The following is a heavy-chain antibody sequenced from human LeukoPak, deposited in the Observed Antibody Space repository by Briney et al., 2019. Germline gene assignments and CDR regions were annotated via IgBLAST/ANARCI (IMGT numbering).Heavy chain of an antibody. Sequence: SVKVSCKASGYTFTSYGISWVRQAPGQGLEWMGGIIPIFGTANYAQKFQGRVTITTDESTSTAYMELSSLRSEDTAVYYCARVRGPYYYYMDVWGKGTTVTVSS. V-gene: IGHV1-69*05. CDR2: IIPIFGTA. CDR1: GYTFTSYG. CDR3: ARVRGPYYYYMDV. J-gene: IGHJ6*03.